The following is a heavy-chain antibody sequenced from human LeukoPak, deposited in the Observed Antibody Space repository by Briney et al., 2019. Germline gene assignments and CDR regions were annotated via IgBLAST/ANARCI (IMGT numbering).Heavy chain of an antibody. V-gene: IGHV4-39*07. Sequence: PSETLSLTCTVSGGSISSSSYYWGWIRQPPGKGLEWIGSIYYSGSTYYNPSLKSRVTISVDTSKNQFSLKLSSVTAADTAVYYCARVRATVCFDYWGQGTLVTVSS. CDR2: IYYSGST. D-gene: IGHD4-17*01. CDR3: ARVRATVCFDY. CDR1: GGSISSSSYY. J-gene: IGHJ4*02.